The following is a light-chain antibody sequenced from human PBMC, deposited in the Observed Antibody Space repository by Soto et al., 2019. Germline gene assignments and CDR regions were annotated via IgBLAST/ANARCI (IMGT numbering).Light chain of an antibody. V-gene: IGKV1-27*01. CDR3: QKYNNGPPAA. Sequence: DIQMTQSPSSLSASVGDRVTITCRASQTINNYVAWYQQKPGNAPKLLIYAASTLQSGVPSRFSGDGSGTDFTLTISSLQPEDVATYYCQKYNNGPPAAFGPGTKV. CDR1: QTINNY. J-gene: IGKJ3*01. CDR2: AAS.